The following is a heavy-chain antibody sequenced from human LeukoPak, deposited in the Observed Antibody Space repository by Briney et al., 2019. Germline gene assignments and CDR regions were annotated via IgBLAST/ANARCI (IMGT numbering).Heavy chain of an antibody. CDR1: GFTFSSYS. CDR3: ARSPTSPLYYYDSSGYYYDPYNWFDP. D-gene: IGHD3-22*01. CDR2: ISSSSTYI. J-gene: IGHJ5*02. V-gene: IGHV3-21*01. Sequence: GGSLRLSCAASGFTFSSYSMNWVRQAPGKGLEWVPSISSSSTYIYYADSVKGRFTISRDNAKNSLFLQMNSLRAEDTAVYYCARSPTSPLYYYDSSGYYYDPYNWFDPWGQGTLVTVSS.